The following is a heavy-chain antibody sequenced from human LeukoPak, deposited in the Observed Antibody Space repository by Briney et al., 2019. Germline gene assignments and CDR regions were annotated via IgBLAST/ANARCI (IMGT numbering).Heavy chain of an antibody. CDR1: GYTFTSYD. Sequence: SVKVSCKASGYTFTSYDINWVRQATGQGLEWMGGIIPIFGTANYAQKFQGRVTITADESTSTAYMELSSLRSEDTAVYYCARVVKGGSYSSSWYYNWFDPWGQGTLVTVSS. V-gene: IGHV1-69*13. J-gene: IGHJ5*02. CDR3: ARVVKGGSYSSSWYYNWFDP. CDR2: IIPIFGTA. D-gene: IGHD6-13*01.